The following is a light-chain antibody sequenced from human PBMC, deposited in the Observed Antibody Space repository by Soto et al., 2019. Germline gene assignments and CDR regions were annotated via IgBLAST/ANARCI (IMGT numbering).Light chain of an antibody. J-gene: IGLJ3*02. CDR3: TSFTTTNIWV. CDR2: EDS. Sequence: QSALTQPASVSGSPGQSLTISCTGTSSDVGSYNLVSWYQHHPGKAPKFIIYEDSKRPSGVSDRFSGSKSGNTASLTISGLQAEDEAHYYCTSFTTTNIWVFGGGTKLTVL. CDR1: SSDVGSYNL. V-gene: IGLV2-14*02.